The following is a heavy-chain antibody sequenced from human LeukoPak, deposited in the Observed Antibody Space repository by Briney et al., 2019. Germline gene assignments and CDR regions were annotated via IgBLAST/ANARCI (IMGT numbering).Heavy chain of an antibody. CDR1: GFIFSTYW. Sequence: PGGSLRLSCAASGFIFSTYWMHWVRQAPGKGLVWVSRMNSDGSSICYADSVKGRFTISRDNAKNTLYLQMNNLRPEDTAVYYCVPQEDCSRTICQFDYWGQGTLVTVSS. D-gene: IGHD2-2*01. V-gene: IGHV3-74*01. CDR2: MNSDGSSI. CDR3: VPQEDCSRTICQFDY. J-gene: IGHJ4*02.